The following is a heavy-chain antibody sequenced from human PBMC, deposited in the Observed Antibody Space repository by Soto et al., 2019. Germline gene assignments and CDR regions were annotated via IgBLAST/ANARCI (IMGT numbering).Heavy chain of an antibody. CDR2: IKSKTDGGTT. Sequence: GGSLRLSCAASGFTFSNAWVNWVRQAPGKGLEWGGRIKSKTDGGTTDYAAPVKGRFTISRDDSKNTLYLQMNSLKTEDTAVYYCTTDHRVEYYYYGMDVWGQGTTVTVSS. D-gene: IGHD2-15*01. CDR3: TTDHRVEYYYYGMDV. J-gene: IGHJ6*02. V-gene: IGHV3-15*07. CDR1: GFTFSNAW.